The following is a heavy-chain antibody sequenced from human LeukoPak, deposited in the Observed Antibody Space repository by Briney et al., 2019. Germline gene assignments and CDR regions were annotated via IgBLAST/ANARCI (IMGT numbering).Heavy chain of an antibody. V-gene: IGHV3-23*01. Sequence: PGGSLRLSCVASGFTFSNYAMSWVRQAPGKGLQWVSAISAGGDKIHYAGSVKGRFTISRDNSRNTLYVQMSSLKADDTAVYYCVKNVGGNEGAYWGQGTLVTIS. CDR1: GFTFSNYA. CDR3: VKNVGGNEGAY. J-gene: IGHJ4*02. D-gene: IGHD5-12*01. CDR2: ISAGGDKI.